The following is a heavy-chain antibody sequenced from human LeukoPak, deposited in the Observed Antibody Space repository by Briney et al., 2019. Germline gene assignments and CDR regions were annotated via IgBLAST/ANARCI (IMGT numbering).Heavy chain of an antibody. J-gene: IGHJ4*02. D-gene: IGHD6-19*01. CDR2: ISGSGGST. Sequence: PGGSLRLSCAASGFTFSSYVMSWARQAPGKGLEWVSAISGSGGSTFYADSVKGRFTISRDNSKNTLYLQMNSLRAEDTAVYYCAKGGSGWLSAGWGQGTLVTVSS. CDR3: AKGGSGWLSAG. CDR1: GFTFSSYV. V-gene: IGHV3-23*01.